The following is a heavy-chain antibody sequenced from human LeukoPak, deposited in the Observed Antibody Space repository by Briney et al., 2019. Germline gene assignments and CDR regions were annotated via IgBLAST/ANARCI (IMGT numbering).Heavy chain of an antibody. J-gene: IGHJ5*02. CDR2: INHSGST. V-gene: IGHV4-34*01. CDR3: AKEAIPAWDNPNSSSKKNWFDP. D-gene: IGHD6-6*01. CDR1: GGSFSGYY. Sequence: PSETLSLTCAVYGGSFSGYYWSWIPQPPGKGLEWIGEINHSGSTNYNPSLESRVTISVDTSKSQFSLKLSSVTAADTAVYYCAKEAIPAWDNPNSSSKKNWFDPWGQGTLVTVSS.